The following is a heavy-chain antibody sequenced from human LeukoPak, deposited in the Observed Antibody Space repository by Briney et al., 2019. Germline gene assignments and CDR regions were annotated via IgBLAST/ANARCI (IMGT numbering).Heavy chain of an antibody. J-gene: IGHJ4*02. CDR1: GFSISSGYY. D-gene: IGHD6-6*01. V-gene: IGHV4-38-2*02. CDR3: ARDRSSAYDIDY. CDR2: IYHSGST. Sequence: PSETLSLTCAVPGFSISSGYYWGWIRQPPGKGLEWIGSIYHSGSTYYNPSLRSRVTISVDTSKNQFSLKLSSVTAADTAVYYCARDRSSAYDIDYWGQGTLVTVSS.